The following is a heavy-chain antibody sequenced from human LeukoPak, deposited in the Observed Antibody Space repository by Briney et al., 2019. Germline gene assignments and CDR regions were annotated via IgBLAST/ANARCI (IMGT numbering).Heavy chain of an antibody. CDR3: ARDPIRYCSGGSCYAGLAFDI. Sequence: GSSVKVSCKASGGTFSSYAISWVRQAPGQGLEWMGGIIPIFGTANYAQKFQGRVTITADESTSTAYMELSSLRSEDTAVYYCARDPIRYCSGGSCYAGLAFDIWGQGTMVTVSS. V-gene: IGHV1-69*01. D-gene: IGHD2-15*01. CDR2: IIPIFGTA. J-gene: IGHJ3*02. CDR1: GGTFSSYA.